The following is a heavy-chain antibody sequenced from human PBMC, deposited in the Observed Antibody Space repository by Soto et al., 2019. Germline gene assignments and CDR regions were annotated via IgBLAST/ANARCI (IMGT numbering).Heavy chain of an antibody. CDR1: GFTFSSYA. Sequence: GGSLRLSCAASGFTFSSYAMHWVRQAPGKGLEWVAVISYDGSNKYYADSVKGRFTISRDNSKNTLYLQMNSLRAEDTAVYYCARDRGGCYSHYFYGMEVWGQGA. D-gene: IGHD1-26*01. V-gene: IGHV3-30-3*01. CDR2: ISYDGSNK. J-gene: IGHJ6*02. CDR3: ARDRGGCYSHYFYGMEV.